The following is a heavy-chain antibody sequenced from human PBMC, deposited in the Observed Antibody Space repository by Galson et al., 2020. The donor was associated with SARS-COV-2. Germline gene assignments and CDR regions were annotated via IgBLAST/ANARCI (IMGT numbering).Heavy chain of an antibody. Sequence: GGSLRLSCAASGFTFSDHAMHWVRQAPGKGLEWVAQIFFDGSEKYYVDSVRGRFTISRDSSKNTVYLQMNNLRVDDTAVYYCARDGQSSRGLAFDYWGKGTLLTVSS. CDR2: IFFDGSEK. V-gene: IGHV3-33*01. CDR1: GFTFSDHA. CDR3: ARDGQSSRGLAFDY. J-gene: IGHJ4*02. D-gene: IGHD5-12*01.